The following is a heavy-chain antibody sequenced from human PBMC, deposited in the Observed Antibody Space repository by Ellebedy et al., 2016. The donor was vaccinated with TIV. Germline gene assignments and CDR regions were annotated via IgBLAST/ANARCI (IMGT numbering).Heavy chain of an antibody. D-gene: IGHD2-2*02. J-gene: IGHJ4*02. Sequence: GESLKISCAASGFTFSSYGMHWVRQAPGKGLEWVAVISYDGSNKYYADSVKGRFTISRDNSKNTLDLQMNSLRAEDTAVYYCVKDSISCCYRQFDYWGQGTLVTVSS. CDR2: ISYDGSNK. CDR1: GFTFSSYG. CDR3: VKDSISCCYRQFDY. V-gene: IGHV3-30*18.